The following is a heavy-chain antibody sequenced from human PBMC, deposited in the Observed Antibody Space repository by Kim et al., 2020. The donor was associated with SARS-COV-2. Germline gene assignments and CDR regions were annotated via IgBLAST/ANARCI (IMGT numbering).Heavy chain of an antibody. D-gene: IGHD3-9*01. V-gene: IGHV4-59*01. CDR1: GGSISSYY. J-gene: IGHJ2*01. CDR3: ARVAYYDILTGYYKGGDWYFDL. CDR2: IYYSGST. Sequence: SETLSLTCTVSGGSISSYYWSWIRQPPGKGLEWIGYIYYSGSTNYNPSLKSRVTISVDTSKNQFSLKLSSVTAADTAVYYCARVAYYDILTGYYKGGDWYFDLWGRGTLVTVSS.